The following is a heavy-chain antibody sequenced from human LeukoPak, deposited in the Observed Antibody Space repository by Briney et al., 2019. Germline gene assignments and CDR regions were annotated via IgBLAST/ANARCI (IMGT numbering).Heavy chain of an antibody. Sequence: ETLSLTCTVSGASISSYYWNWVRQAPGKGLEWVSYISSSSSTIYYADSVKGRFTISRDNAKNSLYLQMNSLRDEDTAVYYCTRAYWVVTPFDYWGQGTLVTVSS. V-gene: IGHV3-48*02. CDR2: ISSSSSTI. CDR1: GASISSYY. J-gene: IGHJ4*02. D-gene: IGHD4-23*01. CDR3: TRAYWVVTPFDY.